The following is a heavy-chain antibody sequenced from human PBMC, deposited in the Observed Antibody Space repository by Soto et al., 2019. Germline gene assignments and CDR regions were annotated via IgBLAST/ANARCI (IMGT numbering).Heavy chain of an antibody. V-gene: IGHV4-39*01. CDR1: DGSIRSSRYY. J-gene: IGHJ4*02. D-gene: IGHD3-22*01. Sequence: SQTVPRTYTVSDGSIRSSRYYWGWILQPPGKGLKWVGTIYYSAGTDYNPSRTSGVTISVDTSKKQFYLKWSSVTAADTAVYYCERLAIYYDSGERFDYWGQGTLVT. CDR3: ERLAIYYDSGERFDY. CDR2: IYYSAGT.